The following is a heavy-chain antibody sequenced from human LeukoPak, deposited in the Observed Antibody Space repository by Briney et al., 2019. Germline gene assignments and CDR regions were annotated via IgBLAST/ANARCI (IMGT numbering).Heavy chain of an antibody. CDR2: IIPIFGTA. Sequence: GASVKVSCKASGGTFSNYVISWVRQAPGQGLEWMGGIIPIFGTANYAQKFQGRVTITADESTSTAYMELSSLRSEDTAVYYCARVTLRYQLLATWFDPWGQGTLVTVSS. CDR1: GGTFSNYV. J-gene: IGHJ5*02. D-gene: IGHD2-2*01. CDR3: ARVTLRYQLLATWFDP. V-gene: IGHV1-69*13.